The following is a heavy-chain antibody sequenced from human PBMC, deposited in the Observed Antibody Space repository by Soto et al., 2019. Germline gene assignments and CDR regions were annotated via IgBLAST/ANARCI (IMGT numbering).Heavy chain of an antibody. CDR1: GVSISSYY. CDR2: IYYSGST. J-gene: IGHJ4*02. D-gene: IGHD2-15*01. Sequence: PSETLSLTCTVSGVSISSYYWSWIRQPPGKGLEWIGYIYYSGSTNYNPSLKSRVTISVDTSKNQFSLKLSSVTAADTAVYYCARVSCSGGSCPFDYWGQGTLVTVSS. V-gene: IGHV4-59*01. CDR3: ARVSCSGGSCPFDY.